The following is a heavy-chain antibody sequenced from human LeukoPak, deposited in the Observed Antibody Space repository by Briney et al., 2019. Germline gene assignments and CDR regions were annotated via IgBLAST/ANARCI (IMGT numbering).Heavy chain of an antibody. Sequence: SETLSLTCTVSGYSISSGYYWGWIRQPPGKGLEWIGSIYHSGSTYYNPSLKSRVTISVDTSKNQFSLKLSSVTAADTAVYYCARTPLGPAFDIWGQGTMVTVSS. V-gene: IGHV4-38-2*02. CDR2: IYHSGST. J-gene: IGHJ3*02. CDR3: ARTPLGPAFDI. D-gene: IGHD1-26*01. CDR1: GYSISSGYY.